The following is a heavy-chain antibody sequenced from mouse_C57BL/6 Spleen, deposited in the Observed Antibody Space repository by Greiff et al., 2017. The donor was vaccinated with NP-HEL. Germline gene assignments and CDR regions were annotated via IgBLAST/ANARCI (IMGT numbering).Heavy chain of an antibody. J-gene: IGHJ2*01. CDR2: IRNKANGYTT. Sequence: DVQLVESGGGLVQPGGSLSLSCAASGFTFTDYYMSWVRQPPGKALEWLGFIRNKANGYTTEYSASVKGRFTISRDNSQRILYLQMNALRAEDSATYYCARLYYYGSSPYYFDYWGQGTTLTVSS. V-gene: IGHV7-3*01. CDR3: ARLYYYGSSPYYFDY. CDR1: GFTFTDYY. D-gene: IGHD1-1*01.